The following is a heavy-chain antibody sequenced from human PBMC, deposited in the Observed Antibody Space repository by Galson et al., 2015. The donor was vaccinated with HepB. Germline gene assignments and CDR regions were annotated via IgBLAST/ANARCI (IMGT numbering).Heavy chain of an antibody. CDR3: ARGVASYYYDSSGYYPDYFDY. D-gene: IGHD3-22*01. CDR1: GYTFTGYY. J-gene: IGHJ4*02. Sequence: VKVSCKASGYTFTGYYMHLVRQAPGQGLEWMGRINPNSGGTNYAQKFQGRVTMTRDTSISTAYMELSRLRSDNTAVYYCARGVASYYYDSSGYYPDYFDYWGQGTLVTVSS. V-gene: IGHV1-2*06. CDR2: INPNSGGT.